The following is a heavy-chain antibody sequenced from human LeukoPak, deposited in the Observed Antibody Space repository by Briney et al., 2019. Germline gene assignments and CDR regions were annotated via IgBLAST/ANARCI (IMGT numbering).Heavy chain of an antibody. V-gene: IGHV2-70*04. J-gene: IGHJ5*02. CDR2: IDWDDDK. Sequence: SGPTLVNPTQTLTLTCTFSGFSLSTSGMRVSWIRQPPGKALEWLARIDWDDDKYCSTSLKTGLTISKATSKNQVVLTMTNMDPVDTATYYCARIAGSCYFNWFDPWGQGTLVTVSS. CDR1: GFSLSTSGMR. D-gene: IGHD2-15*01. CDR3: ARIAGSCYFNWFDP.